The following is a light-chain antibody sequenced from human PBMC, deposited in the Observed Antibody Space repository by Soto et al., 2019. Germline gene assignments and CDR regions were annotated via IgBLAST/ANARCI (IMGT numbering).Light chain of an antibody. CDR3: HQYNKWPRT. CDR2: GAS. CDR1: QSISSN. J-gene: IGKJ1*01. V-gene: IGKV3-15*01. Sequence: EIVMTQSPATLSVSPGERATLSCRASQSISSNLAWYLQKPGQAPRLLISGASTRATGIPARFSGSGSGTEFTLTISSLQSEDFAVYYCHQYNKWPRTFGQGTKVEIK.